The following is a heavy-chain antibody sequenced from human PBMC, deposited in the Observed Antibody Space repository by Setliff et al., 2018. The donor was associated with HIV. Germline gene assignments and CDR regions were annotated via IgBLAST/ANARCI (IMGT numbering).Heavy chain of an antibody. Sequence: PSETLSLTCTVSGGSINSRYWSWIRQPPGKGLEWIGYMYYSGSTNYNPSLKSRVTISVDPSKNQFSLKLTSMTAADTAVYYCARGGATVANRYFDLWGRGTLVTVSS. D-gene: IGHD4-17*01. V-gene: IGHV4-59*11. CDR1: GGSINSRY. CDR3: ARGGATVANRYFDL. J-gene: IGHJ2*01. CDR2: MYYSGST.